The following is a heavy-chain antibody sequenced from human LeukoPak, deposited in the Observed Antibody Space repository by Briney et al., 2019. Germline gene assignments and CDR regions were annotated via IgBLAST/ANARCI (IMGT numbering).Heavy chain of an antibody. Sequence: GGSLRLSCAVSGFTFSSYWMHWVRQAPGKGLVWVSRINSDGSSTSYADSVKGRFTISRDNAKNTLYLQMNSLRVEDTAVYYRASHCSSTSCLDYWGQGTLVTVSS. V-gene: IGHV3-74*01. D-gene: IGHD2-2*01. CDR2: INSDGSST. J-gene: IGHJ4*02. CDR3: ASHCSSTSCLDY. CDR1: GFTFSSYW.